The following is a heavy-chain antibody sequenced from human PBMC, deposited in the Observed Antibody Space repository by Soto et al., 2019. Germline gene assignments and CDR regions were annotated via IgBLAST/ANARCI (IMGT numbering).Heavy chain of an antibody. CDR1: GFTFNIYW. CDR3: ARGRCSGSSCHYYFES. Sequence: EVQLVESGGGLVQPGGSLRLSCAASGFTFNIYWMSWVRQAPGKGLEWVANINQDGSGKYYVDSVKGRFTISRDNAKNSLFLQMNSLRAEDTSVYYCARGRCSGSSCHYYFESWGQGTLVTVSS. V-gene: IGHV3-7*01. CDR2: INQDGSGK. J-gene: IGHJ4*02. D-gene: IGHD2-15*01.